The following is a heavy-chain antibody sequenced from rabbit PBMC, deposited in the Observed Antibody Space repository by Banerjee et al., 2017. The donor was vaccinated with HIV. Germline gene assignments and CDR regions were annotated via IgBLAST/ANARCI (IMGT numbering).Heavy chain of an antibody. CDR3: ARNSGGDHTYNL. J-gene: IGHJ4*01. Sequence: PGKGLEWIACIYADSHTYYASWAKGRFTISKTSSTTVDLQMTSLTAADTATYFCARNSGGDHTYNLWGQGTLVTVS. V-gene: IGHV1S40*01. D-gene: IGHD2-1*01. CDR2: IYADSHT.